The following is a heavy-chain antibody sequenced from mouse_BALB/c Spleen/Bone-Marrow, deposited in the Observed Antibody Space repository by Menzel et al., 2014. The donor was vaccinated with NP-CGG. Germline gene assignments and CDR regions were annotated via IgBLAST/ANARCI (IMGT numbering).Heavy chain of an antibody. J-gene: IGHJ1*01. V-gene: IGHV14-3*02. CDR2: IDPANGNT. CDR1: GFNIKDTY. D-gene: IGHD1-1*01. Sequence: EVMLVESGAELVKPGASVKLSCTASGFNIKDTYMHWVKQRPEQGLEWIGRIDPANGNTKYDPKFQGKATITADTSSNTAYLQLSSLTSEDTAVYYCARGGSSYGWYFDVWGAGTTVTVSS. CDR3: ARGGSSYGWYFDV.